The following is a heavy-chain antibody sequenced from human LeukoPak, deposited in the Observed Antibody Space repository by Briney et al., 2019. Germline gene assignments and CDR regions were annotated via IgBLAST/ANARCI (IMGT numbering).Heavy chain of an antibody. CDR1: GFSFSTSW. Sequence: GGSLRLSCVASGFSFSTSWMTWVRQAPGKGLEWVANIRKDGREIHYADSLKGRFTISRDNTKNSLFLQINSLRAEDTGVYYCARDGDSWNDFDHWGQGTLVTVSS. CDR3: ARDGDSWNDFDH. J-gene: IGHJ4*02. D-gene: IGHD1-1*01. CDR2: IRKDGREI. V-gene: IGHV3-7*01.